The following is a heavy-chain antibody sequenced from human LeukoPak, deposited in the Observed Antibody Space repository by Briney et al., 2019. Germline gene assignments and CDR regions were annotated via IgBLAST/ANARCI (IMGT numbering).Heavy chain of an antibody. D-gene: IGHD6-13*01. V-gene: IGHV3-23*01. CDR3: AKDSWRSSWYHLIPSPPPAYFDY. CDR1: GFTFSSYA. Sequence: PGGSLRLSCAASGFTFSSYAMSWVRQAQGKGREWVSAISGSGGSTYYPDSVQRPFTISIDNSKPPLYLQMTPLSAEDTAVYYCAKDSWRSSWYHLIPSPPPAYFDYWGQGTLVTVSS. CDR2: ISGSGGST. J-gene: IGHJ4*02.